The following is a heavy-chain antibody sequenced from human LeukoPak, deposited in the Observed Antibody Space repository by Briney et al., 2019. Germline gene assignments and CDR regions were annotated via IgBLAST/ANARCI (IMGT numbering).Heavy chain of an antibody. J-gene: IGHJ6*03. V-gene: IGHV3-23*01. CDR2: ISGRGDTT. Sequence: PGGSLRLSCAASGFTFSSYGMSWVRQAPGMGLEWVSAISGRGDTTYYADSVKGRFTISRDKSKNTLYLQMNSLRAEDTAVYYCAKEEWGFGEFPLFMDVWGKGTTVTISS. CDR3: AKEEWGFGEFPLFMDV. CDR1: GFTFSSYG. D-gene: IGHD3-10*01.